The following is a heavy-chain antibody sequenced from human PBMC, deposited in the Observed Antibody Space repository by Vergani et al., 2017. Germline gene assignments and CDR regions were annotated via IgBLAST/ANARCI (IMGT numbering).Heavy chain of an antibody. CDR3: ARGYSGSYDYFDY. J-gene: IGHJ4*02. Sequence: QVQLVQSGAEVKKPGASVKVSCKASGYTFSTCGISWVRQAPGQGLEWMGWISAYNGNTNYPEKFQGRLTMTTDTSTRTAYMELRSLRSDDTAVYYCARGYSGSYDYFDYWGQGTLVTVSS. CDR1: GYTFSTCG. V-gene: IGHV1-18*01. CDR2: ISAYNGNT. D-gene: IGHD1-26*01.